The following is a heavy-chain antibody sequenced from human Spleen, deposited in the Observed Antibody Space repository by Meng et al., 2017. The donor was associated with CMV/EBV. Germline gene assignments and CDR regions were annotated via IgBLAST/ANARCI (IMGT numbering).Heavy chain of an antibody. Sequence: GGSLRLSCAASGFTFSNAWMSWVRQAPGKGLEWVGRMKSKTDGGTTDYAAPVKGRFTISRDDSKNTMYLQMNSLKTEDTAVYYCTTDLEYYYDSSGYWTLAGQLYWGQGTLVTVSS. CDR3: TTDLEYYYDSSGYWTLAGQLY. D-gene: IGHD3-22*01. CDR1: GFTFSNAW. J-gene: IGHJ4*02. CDR2: MKSKTDGGTT. V-gene: IGHV3-15*01.